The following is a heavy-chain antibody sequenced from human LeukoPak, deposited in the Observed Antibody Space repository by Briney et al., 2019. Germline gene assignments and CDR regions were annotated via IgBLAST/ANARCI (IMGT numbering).Heavy chain of an antibody. CDR2: ISYDGSNK. CDR3: ARDRMVRGVGGYYFDY. J-gene: IGHJ4*02. Sequence: QPGGSLRLSCAASGFTFSSYAMHWVRQAPGKGLEWVAVISYDGSNKYYADSVKGRFTISRDNAKNTLYLQMNSLRAEDTAVYYCARDRMVRGVGGYYFDYWGQGTLVTVSS. CDR1: GFTFSSYA. D-gene: IGHD3-10*01. V-gene: IGHV3-30*04.